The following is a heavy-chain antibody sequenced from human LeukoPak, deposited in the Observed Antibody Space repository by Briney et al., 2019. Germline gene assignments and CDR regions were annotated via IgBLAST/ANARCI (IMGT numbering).Heavy chain of an antibody. CDR1: GYTFTSYG. V-gene: IGHV1-18*01. CDR3: ARDREDIVATITDLDY. J-gene: IGHJ4*02. D-gene: IGHD5-12*01. CDR2: ISAYNGNT. Sequence: ASVKVSCKASGYTFTSYGISWVRQAPGQGLEWMGWISAYNGNTNYAQKLQGRVTMTTDTSTSTAYMELRSLRSDDTVVYYCARDREDIVATITDLDYWGQGTLVTVSS.